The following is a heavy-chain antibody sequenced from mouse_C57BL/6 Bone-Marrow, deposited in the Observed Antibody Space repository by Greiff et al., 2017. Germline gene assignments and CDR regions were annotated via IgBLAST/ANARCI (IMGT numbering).Heavy chain of an antibody. CDR3: ARDSTTVVALYYYAMDD. CDR2: ILPGSGST. D-gene: IGHD1-1*01. J-gene: IGHJ4*01. Sequence: QVQLQQSGAELMKPGASVKLSCKATGYTFTGYWIEWVKQRPGHGLEWIGEILPGSGSTNYNEKFKGKATFTADTSSNTAYMKLSSLTTEDSAIYYCARDSTTVVALYYYAMDDWGQGASVTASS. CDR1: GYTFTGYW. V-gene: IGHV1-9*01.